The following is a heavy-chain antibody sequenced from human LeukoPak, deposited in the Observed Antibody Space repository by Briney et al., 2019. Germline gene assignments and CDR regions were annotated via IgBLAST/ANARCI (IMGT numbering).Heavy chain of an antibody. V-gene: IGHV4-59*08. CDR2: IYYSGST. J-gene: IGHJ4*02. CDR3: ARGPNYPSPSPFGY. CDR1: GSSISSYY. Sequence: SETLSLTCTVSGSSISSYYWSWIRQPPGKGLEWIGCIYYSGSTDYNPSLKSRVTISVDTYKNQFSLKLSSVTAADTAVYYCARGPNYPSPSPFGYWGQGTLVTVSS. D-gene: IGHD5-24*01.